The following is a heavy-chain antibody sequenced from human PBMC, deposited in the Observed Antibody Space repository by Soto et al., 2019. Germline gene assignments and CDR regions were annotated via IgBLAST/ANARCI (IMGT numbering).Heavy chain of an antibody. Sequence: PGGSLRLSCAASGFTFSSAWMNWVRQAPGKGLEWVGRIKSETDGGTTDYAAPVKGRFTISRDDSKNTLFLQMNSLKTEDTAVYYCTRTRSGYYYDYWGQGTLVTVSS. CDR1: GFTFSSAW. V-gene: IGHV3-15*07. J-gene: IGHJ4*02. CDR3: TRTRSGYYYDY. CDR2: IKSETDGGTT. D-gene: IGHD3-22*01.